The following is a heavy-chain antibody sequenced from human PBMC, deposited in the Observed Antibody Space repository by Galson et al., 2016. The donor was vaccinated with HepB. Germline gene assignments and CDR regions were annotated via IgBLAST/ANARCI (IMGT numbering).Heavy chain of an antibody. V-gene: IGHV3-30*04. CDR3: AKDAGYNNHFDS. D-gene: IGHD5-24*01. J-gene: IGHJ4*02. CDR1: GFTFRSYG. Sequence: SLRLSCAASGFTFRSYGMHWVRQAPGKGLEWVAATSSAGSDTYYADSVKGRFTVSRDNSRNTLFLQMNSLRAEDTAVYYCAKDAGYNNHFDSWGQGTLVTVSS. CDR2: TSSAGSDT.